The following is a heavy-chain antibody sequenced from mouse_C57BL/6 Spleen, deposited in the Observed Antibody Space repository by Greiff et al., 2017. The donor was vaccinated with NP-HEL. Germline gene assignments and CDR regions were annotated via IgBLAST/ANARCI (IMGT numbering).Heavy chain of an antibody. CDR1: GYTFTSYW. V-gene: IGHV1-52*01. Sequence: QVQLQQPGAELVRPGSSVKLSCKASGYTFTSYWMHWVKQRPIQGLEWIGNIDPSDSETHYNQKFKDKATLTVDKSSSTAYMQLSSLTSEDSAVYYCARPGNYWYFDVWGTGTTVTVSS. D-gene: IGHD2-1*01. CDR2: IDPSDSET. J-gene: IGHJ1*03. CDR3: ARPGNYWYFDV.